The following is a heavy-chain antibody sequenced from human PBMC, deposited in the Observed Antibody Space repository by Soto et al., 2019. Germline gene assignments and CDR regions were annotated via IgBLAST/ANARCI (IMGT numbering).Heavy chain of an antibody. CDR2: IYTSASI. CDR1: GADINTYS. J-gene: IGHJ6*02. CDR3: ARDREAGYNFYYGMDV. V-gene: IGHV4-4*07. D-gene: IGHD6-19*01. Sequence: SETLSLTCSVSGADINTYSWTWIRQPVGEGLEWIGRIYTSASINYNPSLKGRVTLSVDTSTNQVSLRLASVTAADTAIYYCARDREAGYNFYYGMDVWGQGTTVTVSS.